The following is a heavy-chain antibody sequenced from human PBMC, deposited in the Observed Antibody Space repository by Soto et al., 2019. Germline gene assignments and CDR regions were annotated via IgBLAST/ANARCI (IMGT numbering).Heavy chain of an antibody. Sequence: GGSLRLSCAASGFTFSSYSMNWVRQAPGKGLEWVSSISSSSSYIYYADSVKGRFTISRDNAKNSLYLQMNSLRAEDTAVYYCAREGDIVVVVAATDPYGMDVWGQGTTVTVSS. CDR2: ISSSSSYI. CDR3: AREGDIVVVVAATDPYGMDV. CDR1: GFTFSSYS. D-gene: IGHD2-15*01. V-gene: IGHV3-21*01. J-gene: IGHJ6*02.